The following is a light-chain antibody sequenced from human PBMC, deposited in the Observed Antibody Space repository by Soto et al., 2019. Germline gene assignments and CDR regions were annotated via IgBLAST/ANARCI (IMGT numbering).Light chain of an antibody. CDR1: SSNIGNNY. CDR3: EAWDDSLSGRGV. CDR2: RNN. V-gene: IGLV1-47*01. Sequence: QSVLTQPPSASGTPGQRVTISCSGSSSNIGNNYVYWYQMVPGTAPKLLIYRNNQRPSGVADRFSGSRSGTSASLAISGLRSEDEAEYYCEAWDDSLSGRGVFGGGTKLTVL. J-gene: IGLJ2*01.